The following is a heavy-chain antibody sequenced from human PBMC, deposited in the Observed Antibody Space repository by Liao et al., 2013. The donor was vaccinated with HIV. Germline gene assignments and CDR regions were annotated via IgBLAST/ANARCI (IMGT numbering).Heavy chain of an antibody. Sequence: QVQLQQWGAGLLKPSETLSLTCAVYGGSFSDHYWSWIRQPPGKGLEWIGEINHSGSTDYNPSLKSRVTISVDTSKNQFSLRLSSVTAADTAVYYCARDHYDFGVHYYYYYMDVWGKGTTVTVSS. CDR3: ARDHYDFGVHYYYYYMDV. CDR2: INHSGST. D-gene: IGHD3-3*01. J-gene: IGHJ6*03. CDR1: GGSFSDHY. V-gene: IGHV4-34*01.